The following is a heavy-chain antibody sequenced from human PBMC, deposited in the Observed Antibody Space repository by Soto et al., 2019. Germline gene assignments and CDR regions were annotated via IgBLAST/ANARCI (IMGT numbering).Heavy chain of an antibody. V-gene: IGHV4-30-4*01. CDR3: ARVGSSIAFRPFDY. J-gene: IGHJ4*02. Sequence: QVQLQESGPGLVKPSQTLSLTCTVSGGSISSGDYYWSWIRQPPGKGLEWIGYIYYSGSTYYNPSLKRRVTISLDTSTNQFPLKLSSVTAADTAVYYGARVGSSIAFRPFDYWGQGTLVTVSS. CDR2: IYYSGST. D-gene: IGHD6-6*01. CDR1: GGSISSGDYY.